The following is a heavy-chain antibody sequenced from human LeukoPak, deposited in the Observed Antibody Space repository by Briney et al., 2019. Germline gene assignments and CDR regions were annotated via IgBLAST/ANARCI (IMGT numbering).Heavy chain of an antibody. D-gene: IGHD4-23*01. V-gene: IGHV1-3*03. CDR2: INPDNGDT. Sequence: ASVKVSCKASGYTFTNQDMHWVRQAPGQRLEWIGCINPDNGDTKYSQEFQGRVTITRNTSISTAYMELSSLRSEDTAVYYCARGRWGDAFDIWGQGTMVTVSS. J-gene: IGHJ3*02. CDR1: GYTFTNQD. CDR3: ARGRWGDAFDI.